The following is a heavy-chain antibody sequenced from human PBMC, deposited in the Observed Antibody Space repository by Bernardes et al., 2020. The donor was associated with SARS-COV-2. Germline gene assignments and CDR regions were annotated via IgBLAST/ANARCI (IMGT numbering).Heavy chain of an antibody. D-gene: IGHD4-4*01. Sequence: SETLSLTCTVSGGSISSSSYYWGWIRQPPGKGLEWIGSIYYSGSTYYNPSLKSRVTISVDTSKNQFSLKLSSVTAADTAVYYCAREDYSNRRCWFDPWGQGTLVTVSS. J-gene: IGHJ5*02. CDR3: AREDYSNRRCWFDP. CDR1: GGSISSSSYY. V-gene: IGHV4-39*07. CDR2: IYYSGST.